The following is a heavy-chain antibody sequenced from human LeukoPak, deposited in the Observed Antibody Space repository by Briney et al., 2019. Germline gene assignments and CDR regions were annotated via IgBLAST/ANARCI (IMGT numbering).Heavy chain of an antibody. J-gene: IGHJ4*02. CDR3: TTGISDY. CDR1: GFTFSNAW. V-gene: IGHV3-15*01. CDR2: IKSKPDGGTT. Sequence: GGSLRLSCAASGFTFSNAWMSWVRQAPGKGLEWVGRIKSKPDGGTTDYAAPVKGRFTLSRDDSKNTLYLQMNSLKTEDTAVYYCTTGISDYWGQGTLVTVSS.